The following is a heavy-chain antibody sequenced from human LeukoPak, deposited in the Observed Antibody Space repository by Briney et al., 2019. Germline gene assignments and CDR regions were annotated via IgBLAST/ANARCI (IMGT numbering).Heavy chain of an antibody. CDR2: IYYSGST. CDR1: GGSISSSSYY. CDR3: ATLRLNGYCRD. J-gene: IGHJ4*02. Sequence: SETLSLTCAVSGGSISSSSYYWGWIRQPPGKGLEWIGSIYYSGSTYYNPSLKSRVTISVDTSKNQFSLKLSSVTAADTAVYYCATLRLNGYCRDWGQGTLVTVSS. V-gene: IGHV4-39*01. D-gene: IGHD5-18*01.